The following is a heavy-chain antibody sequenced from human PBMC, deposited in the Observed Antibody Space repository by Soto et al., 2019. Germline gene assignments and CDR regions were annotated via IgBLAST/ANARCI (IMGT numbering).Heavy chain of an antibody. V-gene: IGHV3-53*02. CDR3: ASGQQVILRYYYGLDV. CDR2: IYYDDGST. CDR1: GFTVSTNY. Sequence: EVQLVETGGGLIQPGGSLRLSCAVSGFTVSTNYMSWVRQAPGKGLEWVSVIYYDDGSTYYADSVKGRFSISRDSSRNKPYLQMNSRRAEDTAVYYCASGQQVILRYYYGLDVWGQGTTVTVSS. J-gene: IGHJ6*02. D-gene: IGHD6-13*01.